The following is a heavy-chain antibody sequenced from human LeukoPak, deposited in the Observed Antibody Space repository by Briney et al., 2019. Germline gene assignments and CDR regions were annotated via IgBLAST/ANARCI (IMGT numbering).Heavy chain of an antibody. CDR2: ILYDVTNQ. V-gene: IGHV3-30-3*01. D-gene: IGHD4-17*01. CDR3: ARDFRDYRDYVAYFDS. CDR1: GFTFSSYE. J-gene: IGHJ4*02. Sequence: PGGSLRLSCAASGFTFSSYEMKWVRQAPGKGLEWVAVILYDVTNQYYADSVKGRFTISRDNSSNTLYLQMNSLKVEDTAVYYCARDFRDYRDYVAYFDSWGQGTLVTVSS.